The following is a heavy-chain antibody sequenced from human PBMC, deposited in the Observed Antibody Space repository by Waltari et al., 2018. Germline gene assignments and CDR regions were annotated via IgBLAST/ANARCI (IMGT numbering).Heavy chain of an antibody. CDR2: ISSSSSYI. D-gene: IGHD2-21*02. V-gene: IGHV3-21*01. CDR1: GFTFSSYS. Sequence: EVQLVESGGGLVKPGGSLRLSCAASGFTFSSYSMTWVRQAPGKGLEWVSSISSSSSYIYYADSVKGRFTISRDNAKNSLYLQMNSLRAEDTAVYYCARGDCGGDCYLDYWGQGTLVTVSS. J-gene: IGHJ4*02. CDR3: ARGDCGGDCYLDY.